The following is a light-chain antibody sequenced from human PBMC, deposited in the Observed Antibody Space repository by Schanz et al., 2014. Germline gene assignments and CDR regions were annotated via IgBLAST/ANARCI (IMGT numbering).Light chain of an antibody. CDR2: TNN. J-gene: IGLJ2*01. CDR3: AAWDDSLNVV. V-gene: IGLV1-44*01. Sequence: QSVLTQPPSASGTPGQRVNISCSGSTPNIGSNTINWYQQLPGTAPKLLIHTNNQRPSGVPDRFSASKSDTSASLAISGLQSEDEADYYCAAWDDSLNVVFGGGTKLTVL. CDR1: TPNIGSNT.